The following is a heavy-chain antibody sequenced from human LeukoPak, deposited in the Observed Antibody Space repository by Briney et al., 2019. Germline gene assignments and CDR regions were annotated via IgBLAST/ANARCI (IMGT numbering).Heavy chain of an antibody. J-gene: IGHJ4*02. D-gene: IGHD6-13*01. V-gene: IGHV3-7*01. CDR1: GFTFSSFR. CDR3: TRDWGGVAAGIDY. Sequence: PGGSLRLSCAASGFTFSSFRMSWVRQAPGKGLEWVANIKTDGSEKYYVDSVKGRFTISRDNAKNSLSLQMNSLSAEDTAVYYCTRDWGGVAAGIDYWGQGTLVTVSS. CDR2: IKTDGSEK.